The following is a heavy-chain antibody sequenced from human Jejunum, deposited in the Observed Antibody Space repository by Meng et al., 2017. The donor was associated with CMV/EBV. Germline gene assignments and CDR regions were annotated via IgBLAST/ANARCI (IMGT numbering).Heavy chain of an antibody. J-gene: IGHJ4*02. V-gene: IGHV4-39*07. CDR2: MYYTGTT. CDR1: SSSYY. D-gene: IGHD2-21*01. CDR3: ARRGHYCGGDGECSLGFDY. Sequence: SSSYYWGWISQPPGKGLAWIGDMYYTGTTYYNPSLKTRVTMSLDTSKNQFSLKLSSVTAADTAVYYCARRGHYCGGDGECSLGFDYWGQGSLVTVSS.